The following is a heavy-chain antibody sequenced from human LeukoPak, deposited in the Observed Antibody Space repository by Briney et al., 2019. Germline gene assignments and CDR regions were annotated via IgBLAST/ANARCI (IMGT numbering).Heavy chain of an antibody. CDR2: INPNSGGT. Sequence: GASVKVSCKVSGYTLTELSMHWVRQAPGQGLEWMGWINPNSGGTNYAQKFQGRVTMTRDTSISTAYMELSRLRSDDTAVYYCARDTTYSSGWYGGWFDPWGQGTLVTVSS. J-gene: IGHJ5*02. CDR1: GYTLTELS. CDR3: ARDTTYSSGWYGGWFDP. V-gene: IGHV1-2*02. D-gene: IGHD6-19*01.